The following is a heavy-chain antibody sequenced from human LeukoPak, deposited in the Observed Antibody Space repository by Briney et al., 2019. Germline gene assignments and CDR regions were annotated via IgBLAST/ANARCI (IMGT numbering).Heavy chain of an antibody. CDR1: GFTFSSYW. Sequence: GGSLRLSCAASGFTFSSYWMSWVRQAPGKGLEWVANINEHGSEKYYVDSVKGRFIISRDNAKNSLYLQMNSLRAEDTAVYYCARDQVDFWSGNNRGYFDYWGQGTLVTVSS. J-gene: IGHJ4*02. D-gene: IGHD3-3*01. CDR3: ARDQVDFWSGNNRGYFDY. V-gene: IGHV3-7*01. CDR2: INEHGSEK.